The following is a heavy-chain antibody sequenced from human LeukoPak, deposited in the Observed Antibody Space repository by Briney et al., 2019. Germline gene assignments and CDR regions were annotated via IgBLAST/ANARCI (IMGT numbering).Heavy chain of an antibody. D-gene: IGHD3-16*01. Sequence: SETLSLTCTVSGGSLSGHYWSWIRQPPGKGLEWIGYIRYSGSTNYNPSLKSRITISVDTPKNLFSLSLTSVTAADTGVYYCARLHALGAEEWDPWGQGTLVTVSS. CDR2: IRYSGST. J-gene: IGHJ5*02. CDR3: ARLHALGAEEWDP. CDR1: GGSLSGHY. V-gene: IGHV4-59*11.